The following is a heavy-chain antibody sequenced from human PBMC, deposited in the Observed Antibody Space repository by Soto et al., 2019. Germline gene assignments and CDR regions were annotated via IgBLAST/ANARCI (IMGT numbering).Heavy chain of an antibody. D-gene: IGHD3-10*01. CDR1: GGSISSYY. CDR3: ARGTDAGAFDY. J-gene: IGHJ4*02. V-gene: IGHV4-59*01. CDR2: IYYSGST. Sequence: SETLSLTCTVSGGSISSYYWSWIRQPPGKGLEWIGYIYYSGSTNYNPSLKSRVTISVDTSKNQFSLKLSSVTAADTAVYYCARGTDAGAFDYWGQGTLVTVSS.